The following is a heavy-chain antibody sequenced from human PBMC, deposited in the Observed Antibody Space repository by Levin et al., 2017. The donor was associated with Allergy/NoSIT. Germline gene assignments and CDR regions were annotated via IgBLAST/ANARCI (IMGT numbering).Heavy chain of an antibody. D-gene: IGHD3-22*01. V-gene: IGHV3-30*18. CDR1: GFTFSRFG. CDR3: AKEAHYYDASGAYFDY. CDR2: MSYDGANR. J-gene: IGHJ4*02. Sequence: GGSLRLSCAASGFTFSRFGMHWVRQAPGKGLEWVAVMSYDGANRNYADSAKGRFTISRDNSKNTLFLEMNSLRPEDTAVYYCAKEAHYYDASGAYFDYWGQGTPVTVSS.